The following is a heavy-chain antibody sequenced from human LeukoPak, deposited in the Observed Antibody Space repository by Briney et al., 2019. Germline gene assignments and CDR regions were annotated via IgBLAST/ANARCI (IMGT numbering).Heavy chain of an antibody. CDR1: GGSFSGYY. CDR2: INHSGST. Sequence: PSETLSLTCAVYGGSFSGYYWSWIRQPPGEGLEWIGEINHSGSTNYNPSLKSRVTISVDTSKNQFSLKLSSVTAADTAVYYCARGNVGASQYYYYGMDVWGQGTTVTVSS. J-gene: IGHJ6*02. V-gene: IGHV4-34*01. CDR3: ARGNVGASQYYYYGMDV. D-gene: IGHD1-26*01.